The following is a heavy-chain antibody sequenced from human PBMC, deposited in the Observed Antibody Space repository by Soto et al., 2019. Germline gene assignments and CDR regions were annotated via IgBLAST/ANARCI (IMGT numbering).Heavy chain of an antibody. CDR1: GYSFTSYW. V-gene: IGHV5-51*01. CDR3: ARLVRPETYSYGLRAFDY. J-gene: IGHJ4*02. CDR2: IYPGDSDT. D-gene: IGHD5-18*01. Sequence: GESLKISCKGSGYSFTSYWIGWVRQMPGKGLEWMGIIYPGDSDTRYSPSFQGQVTISADKSISTAYLQWSSLKASDTAMYYCARLVRPETYSYGLRAFDYGGQGTVETASS.